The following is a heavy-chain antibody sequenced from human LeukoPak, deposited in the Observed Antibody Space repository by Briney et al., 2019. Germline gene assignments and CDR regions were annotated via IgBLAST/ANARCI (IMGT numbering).Heavy chain of an antibody. CDR1: GFTFSSYS. D-gene: IGHD4-11*01. CDR2: ISSSSSYI. J-gene: IGHJ3*02. CDR3: ARDRVTRPSDAFDI. Sequence: PGGSLTLSCAASGFTFSSYSMNWLRQAPGKGLEWVSSISSSSSYIYYADSVKGRFTISRDNAKNSLYLQMNSLRAEDTAVYYCARDRVTRPSDAFDIWGQGTMVTVSS. V-gene: IGHV3-21*01.